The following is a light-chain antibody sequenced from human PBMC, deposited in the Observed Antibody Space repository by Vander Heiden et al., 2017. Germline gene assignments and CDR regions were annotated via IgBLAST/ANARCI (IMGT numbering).Light chain of an antibody. J-gene: IGLJ2*01. CDR3: QVWGVSSDHPVV. CDR2: DDN. Sequence: SYVLPQPPSASVPPGQTARISCGGTNISTRSLSWYRQKPGQAPVVVYDDNDWPSGIPGRFSGSKSGNTATLTISRVEAGDEADYYCQVWGVSSDHPVVFGGGTKLTVL. CDR1: NISTRS. V-gene: IGLV3-21*02.